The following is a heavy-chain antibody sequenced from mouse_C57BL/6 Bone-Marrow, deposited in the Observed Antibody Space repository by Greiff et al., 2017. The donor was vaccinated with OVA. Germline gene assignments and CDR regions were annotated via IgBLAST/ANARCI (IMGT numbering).Heavy chain of an antibody. CDR3: ANLVATGYFDV. J-gene: IGHJ1*03. Sequence: EVQLVESGGGLVKPGGSLKLSCAASGFTFSDYGMHWVRQAPEKGLEWVAYISSGSSTLYYADTVKGRFTISRDNAKNTLFLQMTSLRSEDTAMYYCANLVATGYFDVWGTGTTVTVSS. D-gene: IGHD1-1*01. V-gene: IGHV5-17*01. CDR2: ISSGSSTL. CDR1: GFTFSDYG.